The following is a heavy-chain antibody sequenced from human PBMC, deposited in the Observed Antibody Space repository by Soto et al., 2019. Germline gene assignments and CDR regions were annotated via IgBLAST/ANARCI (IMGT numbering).Heavy chain of an antibody. Sequence: QVQLVQSGAEVKKPGASVKVSCKASGYTFTSYAMRWVRQAPGQRLEWMGWINAGNGNTKYSQKFQGRVTITRDTSASTAYMELSSLRSEDTAVYYCARDRGVRSEARSFDYWGQGTLVTVSS. CDR1: GYTFTSYA. CDR3: ARDRGVRSEARSFDY. J-gene: IGHJ4*02. CDR2: INAGNGNT. V-gene: IGHV1-3*01. D-gene: IGHD3-10*01.